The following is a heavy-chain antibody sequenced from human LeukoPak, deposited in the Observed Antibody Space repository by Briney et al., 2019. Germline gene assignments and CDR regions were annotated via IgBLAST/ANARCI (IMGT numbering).Heavy chain of an antibody. J-gene: IGHJ4*02. V-gene: IGHV3-23*01. Sequence: GGSLRLSCAAPAFTFSKYAMSWVRQAPGKGLEWVSTISDGRGDYTYYADSVKGRFTISRDNAKYSLYLQVNSLRAEDTAVYYCARLTGVVNAFDYWGQGTLVTVSS. D-gene: IGHD5-18*01. CDR3: ARLTGVVNAFDY. CDR1: AFTFSKYA. CDR2: ISDGRGDYT.